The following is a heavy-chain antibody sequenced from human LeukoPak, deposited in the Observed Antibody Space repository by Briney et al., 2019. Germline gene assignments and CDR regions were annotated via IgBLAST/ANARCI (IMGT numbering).Heavy chain of an antibody. CDR1: GGSISSYY. CDR2: IYYSGST. CDR3: ARDKYAYRDAFDI. J-gene: IGHJ3*02. V-gene: IGHV4-59*01. Sequence: PSETLSLTCTVSGGSISSYYWSWIRQPRGKGLEWIGYIYYSGSTNYNPSLKSRVTISVDTSKNQFSLKLSSVTAADTAVYYCARDKYAYRDAFDIWGQGTMVTVSS. D-gene: IGHD2-2*01.